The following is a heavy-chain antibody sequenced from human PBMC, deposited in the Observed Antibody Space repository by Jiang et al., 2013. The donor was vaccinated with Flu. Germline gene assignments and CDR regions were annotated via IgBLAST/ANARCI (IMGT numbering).Heavy chain of an antibody. J-gene: IGHJ5*02. V-gene: IGHV4-4*07. Sequence: GPGLVKPSETLSLICSVSGDSVTSYYWTWFRQSAGKGLEFIGRFYTSGTTNYNPSLKSRVTMSLDTSKNQLSLKLSSVTAADTAVYYCARLKTAYTYGYGWFDPWGQGTLVTVSS. CDR2: FYTSGTT. CDR3: ARLKTAYTYGYGWFDP. D-gene: IGHD2-21*01. CDR1: GDSVTSYY.